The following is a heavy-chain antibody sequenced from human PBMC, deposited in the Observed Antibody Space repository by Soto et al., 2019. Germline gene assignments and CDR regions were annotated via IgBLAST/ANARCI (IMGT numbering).Heavy chain of an antibody. Sequence: EVQRVESGGGLVQPGGSLRLSCAASGFTFSSYDMHWVRQGTGKGLEWVSGTRTAGDTYYPGSVKGRFTISRENAKNSLYLQMNSLRAGDTGVYYCARATVATPYYFDYWGQGTLVTVSS. CDR2: TRTAGDT. J-gene: IGHJ4*02. D-gene: IGHD1-1*01. V-gene: IGHV3-13*04. CDR3: ARATVATPYYFDY. CDR1: GFTFSSYD.